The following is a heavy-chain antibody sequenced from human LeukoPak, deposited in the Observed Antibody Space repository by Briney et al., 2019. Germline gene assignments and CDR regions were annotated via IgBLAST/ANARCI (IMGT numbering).Heavy chain of an antibody. CDR2: INHSGST. CDR3: ARVARVVAAIPTYYMDV. Sequence: PSETLSLTCTVSGGSISASSYYWGWIRQPPEKGLEWIGEINHSGSTNYNPSLKSRVTISVDTSKNQFSLKLSSVTAADTAVYYCARVARVVAAIPTYYMDVWGKGTTVTISS. J-gene: IGHJ6*03. V-gene: IGHV4-39*07. D-gene: IGHD2-15*01. CDR1: GGSISASSYY.